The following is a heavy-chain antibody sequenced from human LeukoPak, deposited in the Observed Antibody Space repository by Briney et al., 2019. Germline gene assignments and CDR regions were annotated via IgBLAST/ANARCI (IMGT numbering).Heavy chain of an antibody. V-gene: IGHV3-53*01. CDR1: GFSVSSNY. J-gene: IGHJ6*03. CDR3: ARAAGEIHYYYYMDV. D-gene: IGHD1-26*01. CDR2: IYSGGST. Sequence: GGSLRLSCAASGFSVSSNYMSWVRQAPGKGLEWVSVIYSGGSTYYADSVQARFTISRDNSKNTMYLQMNSLRDEDTAVYYCARAAGEIHYYYYMDVWGKGTTVTVSS.